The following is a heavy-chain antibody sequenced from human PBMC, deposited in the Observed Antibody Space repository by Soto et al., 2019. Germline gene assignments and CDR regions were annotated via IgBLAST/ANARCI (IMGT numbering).Heavy chain of an antibody. J-gene: IGHJ4*02. V-gene: IGHV4-4*07. CDR1: GASISGFY. CDR2: IYATGTT. Sequence: SETLSLTCTVSGASISGFYWSWIRKSAGKGLEWIGRIYATGTTDYNPSLKSRVMMSVDTSKKQFSLKLRSVTAADTAVYYCARPPGYISDWYYFDLWGQGTLVTVSS. D-gene: IGHD6-19*01. CDR3: ARPPGYISDWYYFDL.